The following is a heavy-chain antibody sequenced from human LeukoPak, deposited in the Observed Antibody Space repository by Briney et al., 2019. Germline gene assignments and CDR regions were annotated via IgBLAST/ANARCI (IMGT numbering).Heavy chain of an antibody. V-gene: IGHV1-2*06. D-gene: IGHD2-2*01. CDR3: AREKVRQSGMDV. CDR2: INPNSGGT. CDR1: GYTFTGYY. Sequence: GASVKVSCKASGYTFTGYYMHWVRQAPGQGPEWMGRINPNSGGTNYAQKFQGRVTMTRDTSISTAYMELSRLRSDDTAVYYCAREKVRQSGMDVWGQGTTVTVSS. J-gene: IGHJ6*02.